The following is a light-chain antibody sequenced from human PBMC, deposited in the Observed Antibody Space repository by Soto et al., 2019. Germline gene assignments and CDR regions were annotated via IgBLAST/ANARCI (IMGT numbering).Light chain of an antibody. CDR3: QQTYSSPRT. Sequence: DIQMTQSPSTLSASVVDRVTITCLASQSISSWLAWYQQKPGKAPNLLIYAASSLQTGVPSRFTGSGSGTDFTLTISNLQPEDFAVYYCQQTYSSPRTFGQGTKVDIK. V-gene: IGKV1-39*01. CDR2: AAS. CDR1: QSISSW. J-gene: IGKJ1*01.